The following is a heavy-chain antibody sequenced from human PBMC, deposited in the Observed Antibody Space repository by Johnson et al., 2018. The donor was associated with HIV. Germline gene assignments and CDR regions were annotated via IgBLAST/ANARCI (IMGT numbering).Heavy chain of an antibody. Sequence: QVQLVESGGGVVQPGRSLRLSCAASGFTFSSYAMHWVRQAPGKGLEWVAVISDDGSNKYYADSVKGRFTISRDNSKNTLYLQMNSLRAEDTAVYYCARAKGGSYSDEQGAFDIWGQGTMVTVSS. J-gene: IGHJ3*02. D-gene: IGHD1-26*01. CDR1: GFTFSSYA. CDR2: ISDDGSNK. V-gene: IGHV3-30*04. CDR3: ARAKGGSYSDEQGAFDI.